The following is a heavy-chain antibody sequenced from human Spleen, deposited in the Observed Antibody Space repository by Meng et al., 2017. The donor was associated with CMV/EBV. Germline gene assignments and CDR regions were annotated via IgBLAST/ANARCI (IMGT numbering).Heavy chain of an antibody. Sequence: SCAASGFNFDDHGMTWVRQAPGKGLEWFSVINWDGGRTDYADSVRGRFTISRDNAKNSVYLHLNSLRAEDTAFYYCARDPYGEPYYYFDYWGQGALVTVSS. CDR1: GFNFDDHG. CDR3: ARDPYGEPYYYFDY. J-gene: IGHJ4*02. V-gene: IGHV3-20*04. CDR2: INWDGGRT. D-gene: IGHD4-17*01.